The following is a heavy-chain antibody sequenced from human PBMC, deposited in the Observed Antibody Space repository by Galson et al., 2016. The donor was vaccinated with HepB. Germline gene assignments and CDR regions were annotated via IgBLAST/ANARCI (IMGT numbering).Heavy chain of an antibody. CDR3: ARGSRPYTSMVLDY. J-gene: IGHJ4*02. CDR2: IHTGNGNT. Sequence: SVKVSCKASGYTFTAQPMHWVRQAPGQRLEWMGWIHTGNGNTKYSQRFQGRVTFTRDTSANIVYMELSSLRSEDTAMYYCARGSRPYTSMVLDYWGQGTLVTVSS. D-gene: IGHD5-18*01. V-gene: IGHV1-3*04. CDR1: GYTFTAQP.